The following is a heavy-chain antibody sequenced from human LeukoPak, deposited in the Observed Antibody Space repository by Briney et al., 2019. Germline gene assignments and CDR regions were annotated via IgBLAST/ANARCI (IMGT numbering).Heavy chain of an antibody. D-gene: IGHD3-3*01. CDR3: ARENFGAFDI. J-gene: IGHJ3*02. CDR1: GFTVSSNY. Sequence: GGSLRLSCAASGFTVSSNYMSWVRQAPGKGLEWVSVIYSGGSTYYADSVKGRFTISRDNSKNTLYLQMNSLRAEDTAVYYWARENFGAFDIWGQGTMVTVSS. V-gene: IGHV3-53*01. CDR2: IYSGGST.